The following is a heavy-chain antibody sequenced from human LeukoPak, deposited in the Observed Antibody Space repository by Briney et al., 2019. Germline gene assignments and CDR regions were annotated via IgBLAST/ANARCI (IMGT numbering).Heavy chain of an antibody. J-gene: IGHJ3*02. Sequence: PSETLSLTCTVSGGSISSYYWSWLRQPPGKGLEWIGYIYYSGSTNYNPSLKSRVTISVDTSKNHFSLKLSSVTAADTAVYYCARGDIVVVPAAGDAFDIWGQGTMVTVSS. CDR2: IYYSGST. D-gene: IGHD2-2*01. V-gene: IGHV4-59*01. CDR3: ARGDIVVVPAAGDAFDI. CDR1: GGSISSYY.